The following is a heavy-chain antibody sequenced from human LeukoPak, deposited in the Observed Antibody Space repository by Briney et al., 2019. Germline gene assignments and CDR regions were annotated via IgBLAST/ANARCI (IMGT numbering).Heavy chain of an antibody. V-gene: IGHV1-8*01. D-gene: IGHD3-10*01. Sequence: ASVTVSFTASGYTFTSYDINWVRQATGQGLEWMGWMNPNSGNTGYAQKFQGRVTMTRNTSISTAYMELSSLRSEDTAVYYCARGRTNYYGSGSYPYWGQGTLVTVSS. CDR2: MNPNSGNT. CDR3: ARGRTNYYGSGSYPY. CDR1: GYTFTSYD. J-gene: IGHJ4*02.